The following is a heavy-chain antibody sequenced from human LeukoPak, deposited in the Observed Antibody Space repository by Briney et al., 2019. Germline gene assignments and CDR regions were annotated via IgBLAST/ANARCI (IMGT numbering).Heavy chain of an antibody. CDR3: ARQITSHGTWGWGFIDY. Sequence: PSETLSLTCHVYGQCPSKYFCSCIRQSPGKGLEWIGEINHRGSTNRNPSLKSRVTLSVDTSKHQFSLKLSSVTAADTAVFYCARQITSHGTWGWGFIDYWGQGTLVTVSS. CDR1: GQCPSKYF. V-gene: IGHV4-34*01. D-gene: IGHD3-16*01. CDR2: INHRGST. J-gene: IGHJ4*02.